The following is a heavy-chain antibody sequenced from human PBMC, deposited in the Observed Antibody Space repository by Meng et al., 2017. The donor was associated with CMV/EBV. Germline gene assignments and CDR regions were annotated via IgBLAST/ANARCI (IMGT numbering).Heavy chain of an antibody. CDR1: GFTFSSYG. CDR2: ISRDGRTI. J-gene: IGHJ4*02. V-gene: IGHV3-48*04. CDR3: ARYWRGSGYVSDY. Sequence: GESLKISCAASGFTFSSYGMHWVRQAPGKGLEWVSYISRDGRTIYYADSVKGRFTISRDNARNSLYLQMNSLRAEDTAVYYCARYWRGSGYVSDYWGQGTLVTVSS. D-gene: IGHD3-22*01.